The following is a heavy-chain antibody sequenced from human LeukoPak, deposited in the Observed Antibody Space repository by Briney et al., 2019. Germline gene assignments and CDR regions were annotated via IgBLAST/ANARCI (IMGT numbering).Heavy chain of an antibody. CDR2: IYYSGST. CDR1: GGSISSGDYY. D-gene: IGHD7-27*01. J-gene: IGHJ4*02. CDR3: ARTQANWGSGEFYFDY. Sequence: PSETLSLTCTVSGGSISSGDYYWSWIRQPPGKGLEWIGYIYYSGSTYYNPSLKSRVTISVDTSKNQFSLKLSSVTAADTAVYYCARTQANWGSGEFYFDYWGQRTLVTVSS. V-gene: IGHV4-30-4*01.